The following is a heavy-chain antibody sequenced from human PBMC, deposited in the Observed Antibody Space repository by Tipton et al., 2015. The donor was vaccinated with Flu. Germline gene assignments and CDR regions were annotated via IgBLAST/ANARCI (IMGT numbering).Heavy chain of an antibody. CDR2: IYTAGRT. CDR1: GFSVTNNY. D-gene: IGHD2-15*01. CDR3: AREDVVSGKDDAFDL. Sequence: SLRLSCAASGFSVTNNYVTWVRQAPGKGLEWVSVIYTAGRTKSADSVKDRFVISRDIYKNMVYLQMNSLRVDDTAMYYCAREDVVSGKDDAFDLWGRGTMVTVSS. J-gene: IGHJ3*01. V-gene: IGHV3-53*01.